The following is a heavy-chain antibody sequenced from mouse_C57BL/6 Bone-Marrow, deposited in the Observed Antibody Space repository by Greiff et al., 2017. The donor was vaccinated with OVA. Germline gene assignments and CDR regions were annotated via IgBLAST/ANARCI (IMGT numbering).Heavy chain of an antibody. CDR3: AYGNYEWFAY. J-gene: IGHJ3*01. CDR1: GYTFTSYG. V-gene: IGHV1-81*01. CDR2: IYPRSGNT. Sequence: QVQLQQSGAELARPGASVKLSCKASGYTFTSYGISWVKQRTGQGLEWIGEIYPRSGNTYYNEKFKGKATLTADKSSSKAYMELRSLTSEDSAVYFCAYGNYEWFAYWGQGTLVTVSA. D-gene: IGHD2-1*01.